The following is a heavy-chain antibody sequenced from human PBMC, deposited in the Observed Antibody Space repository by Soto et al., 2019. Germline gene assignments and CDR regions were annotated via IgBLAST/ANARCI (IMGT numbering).Heavy chain of an antibody. J-gene: IGHJ4*02. CDR1: DGSISSGGYS. V-gene: IGHV4-30-2*01. CDR2: IYHSGST. Sequence: QLQLQESGSGLVKPSQTLSLTCAVSDGSISSGGYSWSWIRQPPGKGLEWIGYIYHSGSTYYNPSLKSRVTXSXDXXKNQFSLKLSSLTAADTAVYYCARVGVVAATGIDYWGQGTLVTVSS. D-gene: IGHD2-15*01. CDR3: ARVGVVAATGIDY.